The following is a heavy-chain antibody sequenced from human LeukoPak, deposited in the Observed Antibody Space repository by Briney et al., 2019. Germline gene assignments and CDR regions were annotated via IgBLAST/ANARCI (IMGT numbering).Heavy chain of an antibody. CDR1: GFTFSRYW. CDR3: ARAREAPANVFPDH. V-gene: IGHV3-7*01. Sequence: GGSPTLSCAASGFTFSRYWMTWVRQSPGKGLEWVANINQDGSEKYYGDSVTGRFTISRDNAENSLFLQMNSLRADDTGVYYCARAREAPANVFPDHWGQGVVVTVSS. CDR2: INQDGSEK. D-gene: IGHD2-15*01. J-gene: IGHJ4*02.